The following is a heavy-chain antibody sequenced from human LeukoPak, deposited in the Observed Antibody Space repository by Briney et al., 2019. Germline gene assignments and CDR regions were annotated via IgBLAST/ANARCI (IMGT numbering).Heavy chain of an antibody. J-gene: IGHJ4*02. CDR1: GFTFSSYA. Sequence: PGGSLRLSCAASGFTFSSYAMSWVRQAPGKGLEWVSAISSGGYTYNADSVKGRFSISRDNSKNTLYLQMNSLRADDTAVYYCAKGGTYSSGPFDYWGQGTLVAVSS. D-gene: IGHD6-19*01. CDR2: ISSGGYT. CDR3: AKGGTYSSGPFDY. V-gene: IGHV3-23*01.